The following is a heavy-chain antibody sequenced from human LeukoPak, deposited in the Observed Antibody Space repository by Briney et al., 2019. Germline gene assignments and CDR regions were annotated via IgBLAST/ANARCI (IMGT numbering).Heavy chain of an antibody. CDR2: ISAYNGNT. D-gene: IGHD2-2*01. Sequence: ASVKVSCKASGCTFTSYGISWVRQAPGQGLEWMGWISAYNGNTNYAQKLQGRVTMTTDTSTSTAYMELRSLRSDDTAVYYCARSRYCSSTSCYDGWFDPWGQGTLVTVSS. J-gene: IGHJ5*02. CDR3: ARSRYCSSTSCYDGWFDP. CDR1: GCTFTSYG. V-gene: IGHV1-18*01.